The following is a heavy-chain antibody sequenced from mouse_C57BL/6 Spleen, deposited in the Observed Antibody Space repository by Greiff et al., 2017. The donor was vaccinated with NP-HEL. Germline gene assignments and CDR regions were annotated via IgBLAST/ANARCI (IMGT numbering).Heavy chain of an antibody. D-gene: IGHD1-1*01. Sequence: VKLMESGAELAKPGASVKLSCKASGYTFTSYWMHWVKQRPGQGLEWIGYINPSSGYTKYNQKFKDKATLTADKSSSTAYMQRSSLTYEDSAVYYCARDDYGSSGYFDVWGTGTTVTVSS. CDR1: GYTFTSYW. J-gene: IGHJ1*03. CDR3: ARDDYGSSGYFDV. CDR2: INPSSGYT. V-gene: IGHV1-7*01.